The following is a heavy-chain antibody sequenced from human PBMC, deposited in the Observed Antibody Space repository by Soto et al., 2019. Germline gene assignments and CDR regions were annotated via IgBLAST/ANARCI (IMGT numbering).Heavy chain of an antibody. Sequence: PGGSLRLSCAASGFTFRDYEMHWVRQAPGKGLQWVSYISSSGTTIYYSESVKGRFPISRDTAKNSLYLQLSGLRADDTAVYYCARRIWDPAVVAVATRGAFDVWGQGTMVSVSS. CDR3: ARRIWDPAVVAVATRGAFDV. CDR2: ISSSGTTI. V-gene: IGHV3-48*03. J-gene: IGHJ3*01. CDR1: GFTFRDYE. D-gene: IGHD2-15*01.